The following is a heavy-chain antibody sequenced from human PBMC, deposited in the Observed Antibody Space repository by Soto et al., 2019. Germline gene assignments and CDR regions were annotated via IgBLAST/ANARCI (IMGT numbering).Heavy chain of an antibody. CDR2: ISWNSGSI. J-gene: IGHJ6*02. CDR1: GFTFDDYA. CDR3: AKKPSSGEYCYYGMGV. D-gene: IGHD6-6*01. Sequence: EVQLVESGGGLVHPRRSLRLSCAASGFTFDDYAMHWVRQAPGKGLEWVSGISWNSGSIGYADSVKGRFPISRDNDKNSRYLQMNSLRAKDTALYYCAKKPSSGEYCYYGMGVWGPGTPVTVSS. V-gene: IGHV3-9*01.